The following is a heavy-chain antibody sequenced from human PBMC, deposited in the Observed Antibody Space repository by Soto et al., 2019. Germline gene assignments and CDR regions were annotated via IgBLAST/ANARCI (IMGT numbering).Heavy chain of an antibody. CDR2: IFSNAET. D-gene: IGHD6-13*01. CDR3: ARIKAAAGADY. Sequence: QVTLEESGPVLLSPTEPLTLTCSVSGFSLSDARMAVAWIRQPPGQALEGLAHIFSNAETSYTPSLKSRLTRSRATSRSPGALITTPVDPLGTATYYCARIKAAAGADYWGQGTLVTVSA. J-gene: IGHJ4*02. CDR1: GFSLSDARMA. V-gene: IGHV2-26*01.